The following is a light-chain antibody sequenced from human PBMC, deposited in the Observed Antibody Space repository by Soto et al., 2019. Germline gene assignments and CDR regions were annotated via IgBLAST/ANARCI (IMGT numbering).Light chain of an antibody. J-gene: IGKJ4*01. CDR1: QSVDHY. V-gene: IGKV3-11*01. Sequence: IVFPQSPETLSLSTGERATLACRASQSVDHYLAWYQQRPGQAPRLLIYDASNWASGIPDRFSGSGSGTDFTLTISSPEPEDCAVYYCQQRSTGPALTFGGGTKVESK. CDR3: QQRSTGPALT. CDR2: DAS.